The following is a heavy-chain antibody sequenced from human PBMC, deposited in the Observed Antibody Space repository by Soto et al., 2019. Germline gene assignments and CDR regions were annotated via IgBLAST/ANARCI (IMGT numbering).Heavy chain of an antibody. Sequence: QVQLVQSGAEVKKPGSSVKVSCKASGGTFSSYAISWVRQAPGQGLEWMGGIIPIFGTANYAQKFQGRVTINADKSTSTDYMELSSLRSEDTAVYYCARDRNQWGEDDAFDIWGQGTMVTVSS. V-gene: IGHV1-69*06. CDR2: IIPIFGTA. CDR3: ARDRNQWGEDDAFDI. J-gene: IGHJ3*02. D-gene: IGHD3-16*01. CDR1: GGTFSSYA.